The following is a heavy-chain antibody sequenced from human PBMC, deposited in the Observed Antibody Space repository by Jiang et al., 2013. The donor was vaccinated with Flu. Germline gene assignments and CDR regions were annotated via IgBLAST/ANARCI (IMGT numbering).Heavy chain of an antibody. CDR3: ARVGYGGNEYYYYGMDV. V-gene: IGHV1-69*02. Sequence: GAEVKKPGSSVKVSCKASGDTFNIYTISWVRQAPGQGLEWMGRIIPMFGIAHYAQKFQGRVTITADKSTSTAYMELGGLRSEDTAVYYCARVGYGGNEYYYYGMDVWGQGTTVTVSS. CDR1: GDTFNIYT. D-gene: IGHD4-23*01. CDR2: IIPMFGIA. J-gene: IGHJ6*02.